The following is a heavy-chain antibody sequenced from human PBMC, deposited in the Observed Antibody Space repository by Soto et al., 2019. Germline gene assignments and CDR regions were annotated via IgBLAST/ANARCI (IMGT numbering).Heavy chain of an antibody. CDR2: INPISGGT. V-gene: IGHV1-2*02. J-gene: IGHJ6*02. Sequence: QVQLVQSGAEVRKPGASVKVSCKASGYTLTAYYMHWVRQAPGQGLEWMGWINPISGGTNYAQKCQGRVTMTRDTSISTAYMELNSLRSDDTAVYFCARVKTYDYGLDVWGQGTTITVSS. CDR1: GYTLTAYY. CDR3: ARVKTYDYGLDV.